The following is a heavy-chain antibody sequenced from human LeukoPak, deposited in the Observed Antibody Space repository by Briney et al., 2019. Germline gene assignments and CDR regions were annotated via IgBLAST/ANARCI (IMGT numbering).Heavy chain of an antibody. CDR1: GCTFDDYT. CDR2: IRWEVVSS. CDR3: SKDSSRAAADGLDS. D-gene: IGHD6-13*01. V-gene: IGHV3-43*01. Sequence: RGSLTLSCAASGCTFDDYTMHWLRQAPGKGLEGLCLIRWEVVSSYYADSVERRFTISKVNSRNCQYLQLNTHISDDSGFDYCSKDSSRAAADGLDSWGQGTLVTVSS. J-gene: IGHJ5*01.